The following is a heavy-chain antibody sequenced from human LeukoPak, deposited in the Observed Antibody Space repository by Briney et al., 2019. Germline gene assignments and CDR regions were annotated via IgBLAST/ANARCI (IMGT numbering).Heavy chain of an antibody. D-gene: IGHD3-9*01. Sequence: RSGGSLRLSSAASGFTFSSYEMTWVRQAPGKGLEWVSYISSSGNSIYYADSVKGRFTISRDNAKSSLYLQMNSLRAEDTAVYYCARVPALRYFDWLPDYWGQGTLVTVSS. V-gene: IGHV3-48*03. J-gene: IGHJ4*02. CDR1: GFTFSSYE. CDR2: ISSSGNSI. CDR3: ARVPALRYFDWLPDY.